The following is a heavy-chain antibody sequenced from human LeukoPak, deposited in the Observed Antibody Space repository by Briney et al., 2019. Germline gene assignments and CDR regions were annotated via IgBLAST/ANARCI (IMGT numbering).Heavy chain of an antibody. CDR2: IFSGGTT. Sequence: GGSLRLSCAASGFTVSSNYMSWVRQAPGKGLEWVSVIFSGGTTYYADSVKGRFTISRHNSENTLYLQMNSLRGEDTAVYYCAKERNDYGDHVFDYWGQGTLVTVSS. CDR3: AKERNDYGDHVFDY. V-gene: IGHV3-53*04. CDR1: GFTVSSNY. J-gene: IGHJ4*02. D-gene: IGHD4-17*01.